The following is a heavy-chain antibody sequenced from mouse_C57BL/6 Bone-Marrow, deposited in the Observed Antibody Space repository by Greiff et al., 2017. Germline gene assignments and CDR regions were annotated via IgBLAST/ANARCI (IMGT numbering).Heavy chain of an antibody. CDR2: IDPENGDT. CDR1: GFNIKDDY. V-gene: IGHV14-4*01. CDR3: TKDGDYYAMDY. J-gene: IGHJ4*01. D-gene: IGHD2-3*01. Sequence: VQLQQSGAELVRPGASVKLSCTASGFNIKDDYMHWVKQRPEQGLEWIGWIDPENGDTEYASKFQGKATITADTSSNTAYLQLSSLTSEDTAVYYCTKDGDYYAMDYWGQGTSVTVSS.